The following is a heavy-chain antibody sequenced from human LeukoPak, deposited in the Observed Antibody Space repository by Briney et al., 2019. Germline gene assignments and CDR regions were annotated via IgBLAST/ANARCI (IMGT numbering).Heavy chain of an antibody. V-gene: IGHV3-33*01. D-gene: IGHD6-13*01. CDR3: ARPDNSWRVYYYNGLDV. CDR1: GFSFRSYV. CDR2: IWNDGKSK. J-gene: IGHJ6*02. Sequence: GGSLGLSCVASGFSFRSYVMHWVRQAPGKGLEWVAVIWNDGKSKHVADSVKGRFTISRDNSNNTLFLQMNSLRVEDTAVYFCARPDNSWRVYYYNGLDVWGHGTTVTVS.